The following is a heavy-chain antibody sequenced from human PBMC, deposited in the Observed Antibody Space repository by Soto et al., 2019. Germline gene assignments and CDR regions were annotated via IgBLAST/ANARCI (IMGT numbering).Heavy chain of an antibody. CDR3: ARFNSGNYYEAFDI. CDR2: IYHSGST. Sequence: PSETLSLTCTVSGGSISSSSYYWGWIRQPPGKGLEWIGEIYHSGSTYYNPSLKSRVTISVDKSKNQFSLKLSSVTAADTAVYYCARFNSGNYYEAFDIWGQGTMVTVSS. D-gene: IGHD1-26*01. CDR1: GGSISSSSYY. J-gene: IGHJ3*02. V-gene: IGHV4-39*07.